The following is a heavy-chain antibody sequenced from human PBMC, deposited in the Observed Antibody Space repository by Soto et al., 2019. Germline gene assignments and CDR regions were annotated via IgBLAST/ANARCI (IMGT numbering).Heavy chain of an antibody. CDR1: GFTFSSYA. J-gene: IGHJ4*02. CDR2: ISGSGGGT. CDR3: ARESDH. Sequence: GGSLRLSCAASGFTFSSYAMSWVRQAPGKGLEWVSTISGSGGGTYYADSMKGRFTISRDNSKDTLYLQMYSLRVEDTAVYYCARESDHWGQGTLVTVSS. V-gene: IGHV3-23*01.